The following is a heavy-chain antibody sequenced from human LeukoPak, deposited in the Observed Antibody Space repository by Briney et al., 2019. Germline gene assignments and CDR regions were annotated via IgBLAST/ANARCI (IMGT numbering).Heavy chain of an antibody. J-gene: IGHJ4*02. CDR3: ARDVGTALVTGDY. CDR1: GYSISSNYY. CDR2: IYHSGST. D-gene: IGHD5-18*01. Sequence: SETLSLTCSVSGYSISSNYYWVWIRQPPGKGLEWVGSIYHSGSTYYNPSLKSRVTISVDKSKNQLSLKLISVTAADTAVYYCARDVGTALVTGDYWGQGTLVTVSS. V-gene: IGHV4-38-2*02.